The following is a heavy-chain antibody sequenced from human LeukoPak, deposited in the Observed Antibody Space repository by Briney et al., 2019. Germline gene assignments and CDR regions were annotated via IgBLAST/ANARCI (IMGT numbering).Heavy chain of an antibody. J-gene: IGHJ3*02. CDR3: AKDSSPRGIGPPFDI. V-gene: IGHV1-2*02. D-gene: IGHD6-13*01. CDR2: INPNSGGT. Sequence: GASVKVSCKASGYTFTGYYMHWVRQAPGQGLEWMGWINPNSGGTNYAQKFQGRVTMTRDTSISTAYMELNSLRADDTGVYYCAKDSSPRGIGPPFDIWGQGTMVTVSS. CDR1: GYTFTGYY.